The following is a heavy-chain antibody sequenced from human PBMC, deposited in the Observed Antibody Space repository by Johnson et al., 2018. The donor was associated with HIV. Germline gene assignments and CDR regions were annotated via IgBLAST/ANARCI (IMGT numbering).Heavy chain of an antibody. V-gene: IGHV3-20*03. Sequence: VQLVESGGGVVQPGRSLRLSSAASGFTFDDYGMSWVRQAPGKGLEWVSGINWNGGRTGYADSVKGRFTISRDNFKNTLYLQMDSLRAEDTAVYFCAREMVAAKDAFDIWGQGTMVTVSS. J-gene: IGHJ3*02. CDR1: GFTFDDYG. D-gene: IGHD2-15*01. CDR2: INWNGGRT. CDR3: AREMVAAKDAFDI.